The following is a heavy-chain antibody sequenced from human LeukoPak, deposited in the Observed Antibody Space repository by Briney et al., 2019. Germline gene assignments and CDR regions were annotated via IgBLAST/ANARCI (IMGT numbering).Heavy chain of an antibody. J-gene: IGHJ4*02. Sequence: GGSLRLSCAASGFTFSDYTMNWVRQAPGKGLEWVSSITSHSSYIYYADSVKGRSTISRDNAKNSVFLQMNSLRAEDTAVYYCAREPRCSSCSHEYWGQGILVTVSS. V-gene: IGHV3-21*01. D-gene: IGHD6-13*01. CDR1: GFTFSDYT. CDR3: AREPRCSSCSHEY. CDR2: ITSHSSYI.